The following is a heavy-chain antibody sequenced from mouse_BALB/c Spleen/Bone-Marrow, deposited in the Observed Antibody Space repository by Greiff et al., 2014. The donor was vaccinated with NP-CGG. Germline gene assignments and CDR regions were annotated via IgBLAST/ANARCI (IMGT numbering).Heavy chain of an antibody. CDR1: GYAFSSYW. CDR2: IYPGDGDT. D-gene: IGHD4-1*01. V-gene: IGHV1-80*01. Sequence: VQLVESGAELVRPGSSVKISCKASGYAFSSYWMNWVKQRPGQGLEWIGQIYPGDGDTNYNGNFKDKATLTTDKPSTTAYMQLSSLTSEDSAVYFCARGGRLTGYYFDYWGQGTTLTVSS. J-gene: IGHJ2*01. CDR3: ARGGRLTGYYFDY.